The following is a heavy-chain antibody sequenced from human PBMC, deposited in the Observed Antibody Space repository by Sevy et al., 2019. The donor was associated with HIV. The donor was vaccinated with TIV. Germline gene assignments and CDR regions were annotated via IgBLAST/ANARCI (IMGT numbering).Heavy chain of an antibody. CDR1: GFTFSSYG. CDR2: ISYDGSNK. Sequence: GGSLRLSCAASGFTFSSYGMHWVRQAPGKGLEWVAVISYDGSNKYYADSVKGRFTISRDNSKNTLYLQMNSLRAEDTAVYYCSKGLEQLVGPIDYWGQGTLVTVSS. V-gene: IGHV3-30*18. J-gene: IGHJ4*02. D-gene: IGHD6-6*01. CDR3: SKGLEQLVGPIDY.